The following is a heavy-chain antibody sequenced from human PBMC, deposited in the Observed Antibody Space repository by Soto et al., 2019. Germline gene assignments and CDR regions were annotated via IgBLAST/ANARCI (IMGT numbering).Heavy chain of an antibody. CDR2: IYYSGST. CDR3: ARHRHIHTMVRRVITQYFDY. J-gene: IGHJ4*02. V-gene: IGHV4-59*08. CDR1: GGSISSYY. D-gene: IGHD3-10*01. Sequence: SETLSLTCTVSGGSISSYYWSWIRQPPGKGLEWIGYIYYSGSTNYNPSLKSRVTISVDTSKNQFSLKLSSVTAADTAVYYCARHRHIHTMVRRVITQYFDYWGQGTLVTVSS.